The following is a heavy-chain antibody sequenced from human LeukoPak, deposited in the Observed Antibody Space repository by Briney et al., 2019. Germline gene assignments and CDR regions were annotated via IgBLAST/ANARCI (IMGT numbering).Heavy chain of an antibody. D-gene: IGHD2-8*02. V-gene: IGHV3-21*01. CDR1: GFNFRTHT. CDR3: ARDRENREGFCSGGTCSPPDY. Sequence: GSLRLSCVASGFNFRTHTMNWVRQAPGKGLEWLSSITRMIDYLYYAVSLKDRFTISSNNGKTTLYLQIKRLTVEDTAVYYCARDRENREGFCSGGTCSPPDYWGPGTLVSVSS. CDR2: ITRMIDYL. J-gene: IGHJ4*02.